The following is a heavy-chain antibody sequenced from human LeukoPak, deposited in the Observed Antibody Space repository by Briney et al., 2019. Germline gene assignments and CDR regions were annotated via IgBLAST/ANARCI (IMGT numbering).Heavy chain of an antibody. CDR3: ARDPESSSFDL. J-gene: IGHJ4*02. CDR1: GFSFSTYW. V-gene: IGHV3-7*01. D-gene: IGHD6-13*01. Sequence: QPGGSLRLSCAASGFSFSTYWMSWARQTPEKGLEFVANIDQGGSVRNYMDSLKGRCTISRDNAKKSLYLEINSLRADDTAVYYCARDPESSSFDLWGRGALVTVSS. CDR2: IDQGGSVR.